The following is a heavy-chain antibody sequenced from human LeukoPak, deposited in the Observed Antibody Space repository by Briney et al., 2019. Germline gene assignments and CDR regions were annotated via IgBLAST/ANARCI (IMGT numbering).Heavy chain of an antibody. Sequence: GGSLRLSCAASGFTVSSNYMSWVRQAPGKGLEWVSIIYSGGNTYYADSEKGRFSISRDNSKNTLYLQMNSLRAEDTAVYYCARVRPPYYFDYWGPGTLVTVSS. V-gene: IGHV3-66*01. CDR2: IYSGGNT. CDR3: ARVRPPYYFDY. CDR1: GFTVSSNY. J-gene: IGHJ4*02.